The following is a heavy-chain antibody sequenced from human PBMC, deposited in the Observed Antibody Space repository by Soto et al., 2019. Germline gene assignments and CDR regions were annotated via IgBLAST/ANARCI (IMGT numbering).Heavy chain of an antibody. V-gene: IGHV4-4*07. CDR3: ARDDFGRNTRAFGP. Sequence: PSETLSLTCTVSGDFISYYSWAWIRQSAGKGLEWIGRVYSTGTIFYNPSLKSRATMSVDTSKNQFSLKLTSVNAADTAVYYCARDDFGRNTRAFGPWGQRNLVPASS. D-gene: IGHD4-17*01. J-gene: IGHJ5*02. CDR2: VYSTGTI. CDR1: GDFISYYS.